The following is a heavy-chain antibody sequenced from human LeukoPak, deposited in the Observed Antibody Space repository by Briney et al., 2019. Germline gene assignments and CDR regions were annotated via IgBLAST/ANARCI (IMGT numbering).Heavy chain of an antibody. CDR2: ISYDGSNK. CDR1: GFTFSSYW. Sequence: GGSLRLSCAASGFTFSSYWMSWVRQAPGKGLEWVAVISYDGSNKYYADSVKGRFTISRDNSKNTLYLQMNSLRAEDTAVYYCARDEVVAAVTYYFDYWGQGTLVTVSS. CDR3: ARDEVVAAVTYYFDY. J-gene: IGHJ4*02. D-gene: IGHD2-15*01. V-gene: IGHV3-30-3*01.